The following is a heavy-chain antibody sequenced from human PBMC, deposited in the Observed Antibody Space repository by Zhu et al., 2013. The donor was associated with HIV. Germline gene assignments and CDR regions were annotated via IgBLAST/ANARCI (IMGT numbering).Heavy chain of an antibody. CDR1: GGTFSSYA. CDR2: IIPIFGTA. J-gene: IGHJ6*03. Sequence: QVQLVQSGAEVKKPGSSVKVSCKASGGTFSSYAISWVRQAPGQGLEWMGGIIPIFGTANYAQKFQGRVTITADESTSTAYMELSSLRSEDTAVYYCARSGGSSWYGDYYYYYMDVWGKGTTVTVSS. V-gene: IGHV1-69*01. D-gene: IGHD6-13*01. CDR3: ARSGGSSWYGDYYYYYMDV.